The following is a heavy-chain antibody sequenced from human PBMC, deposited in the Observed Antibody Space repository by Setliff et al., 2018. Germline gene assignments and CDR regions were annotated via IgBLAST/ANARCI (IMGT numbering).Heavy chain of an antibody. V-gene: IGHV4-39*02. J-gene: IGHJ4*01. CDR1: GGSVSSGYYY. CDR2: VYYTGRT. Sequence: SETLSLTCNVSGGSVSSGYYYWDWIRQPPGKGLEWIGTVYYTGRTYYNPSLKSRVTIAVDAPDNHFSLKLRSVTAADTAVYYCARAPNDLGVDWLFNNYFDHWGHGTLVTVSS. D-gene: IGHD3-9*01. CDR3: ARAPNDLGVDWLFNNYFDH.